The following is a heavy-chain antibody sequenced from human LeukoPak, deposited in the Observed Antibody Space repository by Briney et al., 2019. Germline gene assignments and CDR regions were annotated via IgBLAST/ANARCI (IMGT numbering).Heavy chain of an antibody. CDR1: GFTFSHYG. V-gene: IGHV3-30*03. D-gene: IGHD1-26*01. Sequence: GGSLRLSCAASGFTFSHYGVHWVRQAPGKGLEWVAVISYDGSNKYYADSVKGRFTISRDNSKNTVFLQMNSLRAEDTAVYYCARGSIVGARGLGDYWGQGTLVTVSS. CDR3: ARGSIVGARGLGDY. J-gene: IGHJ4*02. CDR2: ISYDGSNK.